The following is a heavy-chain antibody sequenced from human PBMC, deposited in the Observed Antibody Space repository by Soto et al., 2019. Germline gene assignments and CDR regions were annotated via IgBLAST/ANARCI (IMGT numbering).Heavy chain of an antibody. CDR1: GYSFTSYW. D-gene: IGHD2-2*02. J-gene: IGHJ6*02. V-gene: IGHV5-51*01. CDR2: IYPGDSDT. CDR3: ARVGVVPAAIGLYYYYGMDV. Sequence: GESLKISCKGSGYSFTSYWIGWVRQMPGKGLEWMGIIYPGDSDTRYSPSFQGQVTISADKSISTAYLQWSSLKASDTAMYYCARVGVVPAAIGLYYYYGMDVWGQGTTVTVSS.